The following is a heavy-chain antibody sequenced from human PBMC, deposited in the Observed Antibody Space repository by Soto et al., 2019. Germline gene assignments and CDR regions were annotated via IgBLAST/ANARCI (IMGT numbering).Heavy chain of an antibody. J-gene: IGHJ5*02. CDR1: GGSISSGDYY. Sequence: QVQLQESGPGLVKPSQTLSLTCTVSGGSISSGDYYWSWIRQPPGKGLEWIGYIYYSGSTYYNPSLKSRVTISVAMSKNQFSLKLSSVTAADTAVYYCARVGLITIFGVVPTGWFDPWGQGTLVTVSS. D-gene: IGHD3-3*01. CDR2: IYYSGST. CDR3: ARVGLITIFGVVPTGWFDP. V-gene: IGHV4-30-4*01.